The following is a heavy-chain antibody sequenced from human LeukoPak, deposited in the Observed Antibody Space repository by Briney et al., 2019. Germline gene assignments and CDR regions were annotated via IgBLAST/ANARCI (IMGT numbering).Heavy chain of an antibody. V-gene: IGHV3-7*01. CDR2: IKESGSQE. CDR1: EFSISSYK. Sequence: GGSLRLPCGASEFSISSYKISWVRQAPGKGLEWVAHIKESGSQEYNVGSVKGRFTVSRDNAQNSVYLQMNSLGVEDTAVYYCARDTPFGGYWGQGTLVTVSS. J-gene: IGHJ4*02. CDR3: ARDTPFGGY. D-gene: IGHD3-16*01.